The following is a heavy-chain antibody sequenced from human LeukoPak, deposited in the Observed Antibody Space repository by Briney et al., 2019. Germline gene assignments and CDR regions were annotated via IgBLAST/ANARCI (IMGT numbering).Heavy chain of an antibody. D-gene: IGHD1-26*01. CDR1: GGSISSHH. Sequence: SETLSLTRTVSGGSISSHHWSWIRQPPGKGLEWIGYIYYSGSTNYNPSLKSRVTISVDTSKNQFSLKLSSVTAADTAVYYCAGSGSYYLFDYWGQGTLVTVSS. CDR3: AGSGSYYLFDY. V-gene: IGHV4-59*11. CDR2: IYYSGST. J-gene: IGHJ4*02.